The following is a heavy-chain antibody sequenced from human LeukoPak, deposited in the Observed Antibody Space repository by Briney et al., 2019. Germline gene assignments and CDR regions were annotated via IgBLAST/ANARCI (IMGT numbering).Heavy chain of an antibody. D-gene: IGHD3-22*01. V-gene: IGHV3-48*04. CDR1: GFTFSSYS. CDR2: ISSSSSTI. J-gene: IGHJ4*02. Sequence: RGSLRLSCAASGFTFSSYSIGWVRQAPGKGLEWLSYISSSSSTIYYADSVKGRFTIPRNNAMNSVYLQMNSLRAEDTAVYYCARVWSSGYTKDYWGQGTLVTVSS. CDR3: ARVWSSGYTKDY.